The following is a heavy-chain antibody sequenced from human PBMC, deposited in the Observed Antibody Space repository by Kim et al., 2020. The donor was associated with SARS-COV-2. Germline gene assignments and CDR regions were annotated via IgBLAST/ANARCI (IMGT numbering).Heavy chain of an antibody. D-gene: IGHD6-6*01. V-gene: IGHV4-59*08. CDR1: GGSISSYY. J-gene: IGHJ4*02. CDR2: ISYSGST. Sequence: SETLSLTCTVPGGSISSYYWSWIRQPPGKGLEWIGYISYSGSTNYNPSLKSRVTISVDTSKNQFSLKLSSVTAADTAVYYCARGIAARTYYFDYWGQGTLVTVSS. CDR3: ARGIAARTYYFDY.